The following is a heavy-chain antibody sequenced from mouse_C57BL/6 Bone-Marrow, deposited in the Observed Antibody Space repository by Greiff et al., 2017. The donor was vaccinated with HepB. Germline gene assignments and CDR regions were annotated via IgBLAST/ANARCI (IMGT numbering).Heavy chain of an antibody. CDR1: GYSITSGYD. J-gene: IGHJ2*01. Sequence: DVMLVESGPGMVKPSQSLSLTCTVTGYSITSGYDWHWIRHFPGNKLEWMGYISYSGSTNYNPSLKSRISITHDTSKNHFFLKLNSVTTEDTATYYCARGGIANWDFDYWGQGTTLTVSS. V-gene: IGHV3-1*01. D-gene: IGHD4-1*01. CDR3: ARGGIANWDFDY. CDR2: ISYSGST.